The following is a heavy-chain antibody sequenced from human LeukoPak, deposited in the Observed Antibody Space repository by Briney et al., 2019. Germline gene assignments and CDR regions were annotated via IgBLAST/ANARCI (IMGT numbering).Heavy chain of an antibody. CDR3: AISLWSGYCDY. V-gene: IGHV3-30*02. Sequence: GGSLRLSCAASGFTFSSYGMHWVRQAPGKGLEWVAFIRYDGSNKYYADSVEGRFTISRDNSKNTLYLQMNSLRAEDTAVYYCAISLWSGYCDYWGQGTLVTVSS. J-gene: IGHJ4*02. CDR2: IRYDGSNK. D-gene: IGHD3-3*01. CDR1: GFTFSSYG.